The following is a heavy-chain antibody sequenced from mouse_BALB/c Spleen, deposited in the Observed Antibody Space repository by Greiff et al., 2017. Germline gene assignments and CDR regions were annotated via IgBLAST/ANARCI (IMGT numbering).Heavy chain of an antibody. CDR3: ARDYYGSSHYYAMDY. D-gene: IGHD1-1*01. Sequence: LVESGAELVRPGSSVKISCKASGYAFSSYWMNWVKQRPGQGLEWIGQIYPGDGDTNYNGKFKGKATLTADKSSSTAYMQLSSLTSEDSAVYFCARDYYGSSHYYAMDYWGQGTSVTVSS. CDR2: IYPGDGDT. J-gene: IGHJ4*01. CDR1: GYAFSSYW. V-gene: IGHV1-80*01.